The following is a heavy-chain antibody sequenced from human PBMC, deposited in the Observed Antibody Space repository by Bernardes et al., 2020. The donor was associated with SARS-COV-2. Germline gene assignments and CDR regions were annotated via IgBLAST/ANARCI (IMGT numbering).Heavy chain of an antibody. Sequence: GGSLRLSCAASGFTFSSYWMHWVRQAPGKGLVWVSRINSDGSNRSYADSVKGQFTISRDNAKNTLYVQMNSLRAEDTAVYYCARETIAAAGTGMDVWGQGTTVTVSS. CDR2: INSDGSNR. CDR1: GFTFSSYW. D-gene: IGHD6-13*01. J-gene: IGHJ6*02. V-gene: IGHV3-74*01. CDR3: ARETIAAAGTGMDV.